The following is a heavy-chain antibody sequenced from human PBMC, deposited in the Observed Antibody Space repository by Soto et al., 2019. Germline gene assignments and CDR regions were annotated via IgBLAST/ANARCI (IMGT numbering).Heavy chain of an antibody. CDR3: ARVLAARASRDFDY. D-gene: IGHD6-6*01. V-gene: IGHV4-34*01. CDR2: INPSGGT. Sequence: QVQLQQWGAGLLKRSETLSLTCAVYGGSFSTDYWSWIRQPPGKGLEWIGEINPSGGTNYNPSLKSRVTISVATSKNQFSLKLSSVTAADTAVYYCARVLAARASRDFDYWGQGTLVTVSS. CDR1: GGSFSTDY. J-gene: IGHJ4*02.